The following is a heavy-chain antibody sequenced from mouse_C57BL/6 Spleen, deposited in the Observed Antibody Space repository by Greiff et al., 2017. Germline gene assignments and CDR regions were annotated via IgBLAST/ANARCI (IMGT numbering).Heavy chain of an antibody. CDR1: GFTFSSYA. V-gene: IGHV5-4*01. CDR2: ISDGGSYT. Sequence: EVQRVESGGGLVKPGGSLKLSCAASGFTFSSYAMSWVRQTPEKRLEWVATISDGGSYTYYPDNVKGRFTISRDNAKNNLYLQMSHLKSEDTAMYYCAREGDYDSYYFDYWGQGTTLTVSS. D-gene: IGHD2-4*01. CDR3: AREGDYDSYYFDY. J-gene: IGHJ2*01.